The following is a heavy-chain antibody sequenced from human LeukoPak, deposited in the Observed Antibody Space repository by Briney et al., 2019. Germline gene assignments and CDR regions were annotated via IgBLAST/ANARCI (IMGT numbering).Heavy chain of an antibody. CDR2: INHSGST. Sequence: PSETLSLTCAVYGGSFSGYYWSWIRQPPGKGLEWIGEINHSGSTNYNPSLKSRVTISVDTSKNQFSLKLSSVTAADTAVYYCARVGGSRQFDPWGQGTLVTVSS. D-gene: IGHD1-26*01. J-gene: IGHJ5*02. CDR3: ARVGGSRQFDP. CDR1: GGSFSGYY. V-gene: IGHV4-34*01.